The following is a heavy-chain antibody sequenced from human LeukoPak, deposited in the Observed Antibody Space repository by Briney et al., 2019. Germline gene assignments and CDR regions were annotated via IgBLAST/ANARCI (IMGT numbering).Heavy chain of an antibody. V-gene: IGHV3-9*01. CDR3: SRAPIYGDSAGYFDS. D-gene: IGHD4-17*01. CDR2: ITWNSDKI. Sequence: GGSLRLSCAASGFIFDDYAMHWVRQVPGRGLEWVSGITWNSDKIAYAGSVKGRFTISRDNAKKSLYLQMNSLRDEDTALYYCSRAPIYGDSAGYFDSWGQGTLVTVSS. CDR1: GFIFDDYA. J-gene: IGHJ4*02.